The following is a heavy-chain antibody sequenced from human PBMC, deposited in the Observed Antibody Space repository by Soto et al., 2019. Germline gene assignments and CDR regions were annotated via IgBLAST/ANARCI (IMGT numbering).Heavy chain of an antibody. V-gene: IGHV2-5*02. CDR2: IYWDDDK. CDR1: GFSLSTSGVA. Sequence: QITLKESGPTLVKPTQTLTLTCTFSGFSLSTSGVAVGWIRQPPGKALEWLALIYWDDDKRYSPSMKGRLTITRDTSKNQVVLIMPNMDPEDTATYYCAHRLTATAFDIWGQGTMVTVSS. D-gene: IGHD2-21*02. J-gene: IGHJ3*02. CDR3: AHRLTATAFDI.